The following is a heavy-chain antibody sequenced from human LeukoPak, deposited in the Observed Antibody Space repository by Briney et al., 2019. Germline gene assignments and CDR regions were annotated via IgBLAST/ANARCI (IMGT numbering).Heavy chain of an antibody. J-gene: IGHJ4*02. CDR3: ARGYSYVYNY. Sequence: GASVKVSCKASGYTFTSYDSNWVRQAPGQGLEWVGWINPKSSDTGYAKKFQGKVTMTRNTSISTAYMEVSSLRSEDTAVYYCARGYSYVYNYWGQGTLVTVSS. CDR1: GYTFTSYD. V-gene: IGHV1-8*01. D-gene: IGHD5-18*01. CDR2: INPKSSDT.